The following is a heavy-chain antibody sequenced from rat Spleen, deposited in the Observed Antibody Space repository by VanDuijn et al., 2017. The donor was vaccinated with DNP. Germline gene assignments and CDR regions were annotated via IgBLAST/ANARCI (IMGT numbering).Heavy chain of an antibody. Sequence: QVQLKESGPGLVQPSQTLSLTCTVAGFSLTSYNVHWVRQPPGKGLEWMGVIWKHGATRYNSALKSRLSFSKATSKSQVFLKLNSLQTEDTATYYCARGVTTVVTGWFAYWGQGTLVTVSS. V-gene: IGHV2-41*01. CDR2: IWKHGAT. CDR1: GFSLTSYN. J-gene: IGHJ3*01. D-gene: IGHD1-1*01. CDR3: ARGVTTVVTGWFAY.